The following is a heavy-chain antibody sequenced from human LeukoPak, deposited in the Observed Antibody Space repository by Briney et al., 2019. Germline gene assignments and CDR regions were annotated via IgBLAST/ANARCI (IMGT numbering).Heavy chain of an antibody. D-gene: IGHD4-23*01. CDR3: ARASYGGNSHAFDI. CDR2: IWYDGSDD. CDR1: GFTFSSYG. Sequence: GGSLRLSCAASGFTFSSYGMHWVRQAPGKGLEWVAVIWYDGSDDYYADSVKGRFTISGDNSKNTLYLQMNSLRAEDTAVYYCARASYGGNSHAFDIWGQGTMVTVSS. J-gene: IGHJ3*02. V-gene: IGHV3-33*01.